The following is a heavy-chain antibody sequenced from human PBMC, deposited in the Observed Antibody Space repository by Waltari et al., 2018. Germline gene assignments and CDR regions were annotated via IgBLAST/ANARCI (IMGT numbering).Heavy chain of an antibody. CDR2: INSEGRGT. CDR1: GFTFTTYW. D-gene: IGHD3-16*01. J-gene: IGHJ4*02. CDR3: VRRLDKRRGFDY. V-gene: IGHV3-74*01. Sequence: EVELVESGGGLVQPGGSLRLSCAASGFTFTTYWMHWVRQAPGKGLVWVSRINSEGRGTSYADSVQGRDTISRDNAKNTVFLQMNSLRVEDTAVYYCVRRLDKRRGFDYWGQGTLVTVSS.